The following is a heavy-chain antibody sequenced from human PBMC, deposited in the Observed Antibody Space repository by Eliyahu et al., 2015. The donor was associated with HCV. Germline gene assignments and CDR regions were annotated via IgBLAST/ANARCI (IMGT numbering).Heavy chain of an antibody. D-gene: IGHD5-18*01. J-gene: IGHJ1*01. CDR2: ISGGGGDT. Sequence: EVQLLESGGGLVQPGGSLRLSCAASGFTFSNYVMTWVRQAPGKGLEWVSAISGGGGDTRYAASVKGRFTISRDNSKNTLYLQMNSLRVDDTAIYYCAKKDAGKQPLQHWGQGTLVTVSS. CDR3: AKKDAGKQPLQH. V-gene: IGHV3-23*01. CDR1: GFTFSNYV.